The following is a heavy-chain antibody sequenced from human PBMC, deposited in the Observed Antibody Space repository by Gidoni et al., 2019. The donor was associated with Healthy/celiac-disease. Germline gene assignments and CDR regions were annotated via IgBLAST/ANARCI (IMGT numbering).Heavy chain of an antibody. J-gene: IGHJ4*02. V-gene: IGHV4-61*02. Sequence: QVQLQESGPGLVKPSQTLSLTCTVSGGSISSGSYYWSWIRQPAGKGLEWIGRIYTSGSTNYNPSLKSRVTISVDTSKNQFSLKLSSVTAADTAVYYCAREQELRPPFDYWGQGTLVTVSS. CDR2: IYTSGST. CDR1: GGSISSGSYY. CDR3: AREQELRPPFDY. D-gene: IGHD1-7*01.